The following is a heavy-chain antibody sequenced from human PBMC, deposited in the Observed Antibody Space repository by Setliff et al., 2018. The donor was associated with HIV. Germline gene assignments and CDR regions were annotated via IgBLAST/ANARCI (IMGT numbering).Heavy chain of an antibody. CDR3: ARVARGGHSSRWYYFDY. J-gene: IGHJ4*02. Sequence: PSETLSLTCAVSGASIDRGSYYWSWIRQPAGKGLEWIGRVFTSGVTNYNSSLKSRVTISLDTAKNHFTLELRSVTAADTAVYYCARVARGGHSSRWYYFDYWGQGTLVTVSS. V-gene: IGHV4-61*02. CDR2: VFTSGVT. CDR1: GASIDRGSYY. D-gene: IGHD6-13*01.